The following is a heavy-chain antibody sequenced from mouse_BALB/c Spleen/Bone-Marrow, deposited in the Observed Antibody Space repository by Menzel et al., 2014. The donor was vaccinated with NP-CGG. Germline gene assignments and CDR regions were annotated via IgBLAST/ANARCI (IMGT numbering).Heavy chain of an antibody. Sequence: VKLMESGPGLVAPSQSLSISCTVSGFSLTTYGVHWVRPPPGKGLEWLGVIWAGGNTKYNSALMSRLSISKDNSKSQVFLKMNSLQTDDTAMYYCGRDRTTRYFDYWGQGTTLTVSS. CDR3: GRDRTTRYFDY. D-gene: IGHD1-1*01. J-gene: IGHJ2*01. V-gene: IGHV2-9*02. CDR2: IWAGGNT. CDR1: GFSLTTYG.